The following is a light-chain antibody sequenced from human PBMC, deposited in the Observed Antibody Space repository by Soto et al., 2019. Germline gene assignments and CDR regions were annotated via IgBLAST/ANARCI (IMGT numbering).Light chain of an antibody. Sequence: QAVVTQEPSLTVSPGGAGTLTCVSSTGAVTSGHYPYWFQQKPGQAPMTLIYEITNKESWTHYRFSGSLLVGKAALTRSGAQPEDEADYYCLVSDNGANWVFGGGTKLTVL. CDR2: EIT. V-gene: IGLV7-46*01. CDR1: TGAVTSGHY. J-gene: IGLJ3*02. CDR3: LVSDNGANWV.